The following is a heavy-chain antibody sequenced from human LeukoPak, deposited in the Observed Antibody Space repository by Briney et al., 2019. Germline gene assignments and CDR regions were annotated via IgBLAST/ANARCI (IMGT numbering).Heavy chain of an antibody. D-gene: IGHD3-22*01. Sequence: PSETLSLTCTVSGGSLSSYYWSWIRQPAGKGLEWIGRIYTSGSTNYNPPLQSRVTMSVDTSKNQYSLKLSSVTATDTAVYYCARDVGGNDSSSLLFDPWGQGTLVTVSS. CDR1: GGSLSSYY. V-gene: IGHV4-4*07. CDR2: IYTSGST. CDR3: ARDVGGNDSSSLLFDP. J-gene: IGHJ5*02.